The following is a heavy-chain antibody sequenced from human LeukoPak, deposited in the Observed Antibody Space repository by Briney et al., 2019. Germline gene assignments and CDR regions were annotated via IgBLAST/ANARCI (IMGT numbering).Heavy chain of an antibody. V-gene: IGHV3-53*04. D-gene: IGHD1-26*01. J-gene: IGHJ4*02. CDR3: ARVDTHSGSLLFDY. CDR1: GFTVSSNY. Sequence: GGSLRLSCAASGFTVSSNYMSWVRQAPGKGLEWVSVIYSSGSTYYADSVKGRFTISRHNSKNTLYLQMNSLRAEDTAAYYCARVDTHSGSLLFDYWGQGTLVTVSS. CDR2: IYSSGST.